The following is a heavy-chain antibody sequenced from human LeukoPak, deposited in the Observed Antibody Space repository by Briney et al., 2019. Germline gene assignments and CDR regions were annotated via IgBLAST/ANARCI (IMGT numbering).Heavy chain of an antibody. V-gene: IGHV4-4*07. D-gene: IGHD3-22*01. J-gene: IGHJ4*02. CDR1: GGSISSYY. CDR3: ARDRYYYDSSGYCRFDY. Sequence: SETLSLTCTVSGGSISSYYWSWIRQPPGKGLEWIGRIHTSGSTNYNPSLKSRVTMSVDTSKNEFSLKLSSVTAADTAVYYCARDRYYYDSSGYCRFDYWGQGTLVTVSS. CDR2: IHTSGST.